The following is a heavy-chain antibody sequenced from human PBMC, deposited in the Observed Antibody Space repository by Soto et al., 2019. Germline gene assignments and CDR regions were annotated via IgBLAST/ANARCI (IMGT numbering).Heavy chain of an antibody. CDR2: IIPIFGTA. J-gene: IGHJ5*02. V-gene: IGHV1-69*13. Sequence: SVKVSCKASGGTFSSYAISWVRQAPGQGLEWMGGIIPIFGTANYAQKFQGRVTITADESTSTAYMELSSLRSEDTAVYYCARKGTTGTTSWFDAWGKGNLLTVSS. D-gene: IGHD1-7*01. CDR1: GGTFSSYA. CDR3: ARKGTTGTTSWFDA.